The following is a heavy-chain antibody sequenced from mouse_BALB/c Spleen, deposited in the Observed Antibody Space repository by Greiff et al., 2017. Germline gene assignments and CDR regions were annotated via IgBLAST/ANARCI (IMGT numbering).Heavy chain of an antibody. J-gene: IGHJ4*01. CDR2: IWAGGST. CDR1: GFSLTSYG. V-gene: IGHV2-9*02. D-gene: IGHD1-2*01. Sequence: VQLQQSGPGLVAPSQSLSITCTVSGFSLTSYGVHWVRQPPGKGLEWLGVIWAGGSTNYNSALMSRLSISKDNSKSQVFLKMNSLQTDDTAMYYCARFTATLYYYAMDYWGQGTSVTVSS. CDR3: ARFTATLYYYAMDY.